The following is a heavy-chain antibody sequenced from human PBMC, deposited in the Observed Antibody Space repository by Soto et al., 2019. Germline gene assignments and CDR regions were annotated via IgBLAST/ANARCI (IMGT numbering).Heavy chain of an antibody. V-gene: IGHV3-23*01. J-gene: IGHJ6*02. CDR1: GFTFSSYA. Sequence: EVQLLESGGGLVQPGGSLRLSCAASGFTFSSYAMSWVRQAPGKGLEWVSAISGSGGSTYYADSVKGRFTISRDNSKNTLYLQMNSLRAEDTAVYYCAKHLGYCSGGSCYGPYYYYGMDVWGQGTTVTVSS. D-gene: IGHD2-15*01. CDR3: AKHLGYCSGGSCYGPYYYYGMDV. CDR2: ISGSGGST.